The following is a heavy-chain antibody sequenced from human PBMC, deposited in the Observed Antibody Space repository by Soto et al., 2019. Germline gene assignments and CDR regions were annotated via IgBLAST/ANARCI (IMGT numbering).Heavy chain of an antibody. CDR1: GYTLTELS. V-gene: IGHV1-24*01. Sequence: RASVKVSCKVSGYTLTELSMHWVRQAPGKGLEWMGGFDPEDGETIYAQKFQGRVTMTEDTSTDTAYMELSSLRSEDTAVYYCATEIPQFIVVVTAIDAFDIWGQGTMVTVSS. CDR2: FDPEDGET. D-gene: IGHD2-21*02. CDR3: ATEIPQFIVVVTAIDAFDI. J-gene: IGHJ3*02.